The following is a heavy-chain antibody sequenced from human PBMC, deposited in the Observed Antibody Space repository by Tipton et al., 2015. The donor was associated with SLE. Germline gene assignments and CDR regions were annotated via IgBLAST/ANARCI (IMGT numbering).Heavy chain of an antibody. J-gene: IGHJ4*02. V-gene: IGHV4-59*01. Sequence: TLSLTCAVYGGSFSGYYWSWIRQPPGKGLEWIGYIYYSGSTNYNPSLKSRVTISVDTSKNQFSLKLSSVTAADTAVYYCARGAGGADYWGQGTLVTVSS. CDR2: IYYSGST. CDR3: ARGAGGADY. D-gene: IGHD3-10*01. CDR1: GGSFSGYY.